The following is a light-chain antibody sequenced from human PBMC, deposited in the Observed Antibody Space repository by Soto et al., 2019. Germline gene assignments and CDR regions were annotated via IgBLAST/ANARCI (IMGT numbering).Light chain of an antibody. V-gene: IGKV4-1*01. CDR2: WAS. CDR1: QSVLYSSNNKNY. J-gene: IGKJ1*01. CDR3: QQYYSTPWT. Sequence: DIVMTQSPDSLAVSLGERATINCKSSQSVLYSSNNKNYLAWYQQKPGQHPKLLIYWASTRESVVPDRFSGSGSGTDFTLTISSLQAEDVAVYYCQQYYSTPWTFGQGTKVEIK.